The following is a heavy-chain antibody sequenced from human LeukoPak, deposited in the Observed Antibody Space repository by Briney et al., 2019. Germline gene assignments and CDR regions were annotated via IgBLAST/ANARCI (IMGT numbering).Heavy chain of an antibody. CDR3: ARVPTSGWYNDY. V-gene: IGHV3-53*01. CDR2: IYSGGST. D-gene: IGHD6-19*01. CDR1: EFTVSSNY. Sequence: GGSLRLSCTVSEFTVSSNYMSWVRQAPGKGLEWVSIIYSGGSTYYADSVKGRFTISRDNSKNTLYLQMNSLRAEDTAVYYCARVPTSGWYNDYWGQGTLVTVSS. J-gene: IGHJ4*02.